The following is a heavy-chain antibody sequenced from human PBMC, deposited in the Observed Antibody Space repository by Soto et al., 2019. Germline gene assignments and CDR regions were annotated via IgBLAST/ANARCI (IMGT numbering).Heavy chain of an antibody. V-gene: IGHV3-30*18. CDR2: ISYDGSNK. J-gene: IGHJ4*02. D-gene: IGHD6-13*01. Sequence: GGSLRLSCAASGFTFSSYGMHWVRQAPGKGLEWVAVISYDGSNKYYADSVKGRFTISRDNSKNTLYLQMNSLRAEDTAVYYCAKDLGLDSSSWSLFDYWGQGTLVTVSS. CDR1: GFTFSSYG. CDR3: AKDLGLDSSSWSLFDY.